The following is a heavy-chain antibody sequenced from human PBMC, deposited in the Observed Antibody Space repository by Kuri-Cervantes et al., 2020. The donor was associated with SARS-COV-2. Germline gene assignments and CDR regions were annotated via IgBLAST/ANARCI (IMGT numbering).Heavy chain of an antibody. CDR2: INHSGST. CDR3: AESPGGVFDC. J-gene: IGHJ4*02. V-gene: IGHV4-34*01. Sequence: SETLSLTCAVYGGSFSGYYWSWIRQPPGKGLEWIGEINHSGSTNYNPSLKSRVTISVDTSKHQLSLKLSSVTAADTAVYYCAESPGGVFDCWGQGTLVTVSS. CDR1: GGSFSGYY. D-gene: IGHD3-16*01.